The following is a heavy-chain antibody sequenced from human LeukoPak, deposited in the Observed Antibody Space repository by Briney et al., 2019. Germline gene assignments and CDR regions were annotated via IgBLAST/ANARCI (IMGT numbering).Heavy chain of an antibody. D-gene: IGHD1-26*01. CDR2: ISYDGSNK. CDR1: GFTFSSYA. V-gene: IGHV3-30*04. J-gene: IGHJ4*02. CDR3: ARSVLSGSYCFDY. Sequence: GGSLRLSCAASGFTFSSYAMHWVRQAPGKGLEWVAVISYDGSNKYYADSVKGRFTISRDNSKNTLYLQMNSLRAEDTAVYYCARSVLSGSYCFDYWGQGTLVTVSS.